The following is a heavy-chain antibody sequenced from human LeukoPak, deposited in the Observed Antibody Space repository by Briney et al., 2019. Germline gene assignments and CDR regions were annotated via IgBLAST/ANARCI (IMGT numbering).Heavy chain of an antibody. CDR3: ARDLGDSSGSAFDI. Sequence: GGSLRLPCAASGFTFSDYYMSWIRQAPGKGLEWVSYISSSGSTIYYADSVKGRFTISRDNAKNSLYLQMNSLRAEDTAVYYCARDLGDSSGSAFDIWGQGTMVTVSS. CDR1: GFTFSDYY. J-gene: IGHJ3*02. D-gene: IGHD3-22*01. V-gene: IGHV3-11*01. CDR2: ISSSGSTI.